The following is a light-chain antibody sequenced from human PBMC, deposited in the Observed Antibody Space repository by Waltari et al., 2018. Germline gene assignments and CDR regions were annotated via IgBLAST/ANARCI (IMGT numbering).Light chain of an antibody. CDR3: NSYAGSSSWV. J-gene: IGLJ3*02. CDR2: DVS. V-gene: IGLV2-14*01. CDR1: SSDVGILNY. Sequence: QSALTQPASVPGPPGQSITIPCTGTSSDVGILNYVPWYQQHPGKAPKLMIYDVSERPSGVSNRFSGSKSGNTASLTISGLQAEDEAYYYCNSYAGSSSWVFGGGTKLTVL.